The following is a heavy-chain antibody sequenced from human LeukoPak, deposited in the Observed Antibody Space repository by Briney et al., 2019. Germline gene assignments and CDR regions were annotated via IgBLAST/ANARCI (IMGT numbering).Heavy chain of an antibody. Sequence: GGSLRLSCAASGFTFSSYAMSWVRQAPGKGLERVSAISGSGGSTYYADSVKGRFTISRDNSKNTLYLQMNSLRAEDTAVYYCAKDVPYDSSGYYYGSTVSEYFQHWARAPWSPSPQ. D-gene: IGHD3-22*01. CDR2: ISGSGGST. CDR1: GFTFSSYA. CDR3: AKDVPYDSSGYYYGSTVSEYFQH. V-gene: IGHV3-23*01. J-gene: IGHJ1*01.